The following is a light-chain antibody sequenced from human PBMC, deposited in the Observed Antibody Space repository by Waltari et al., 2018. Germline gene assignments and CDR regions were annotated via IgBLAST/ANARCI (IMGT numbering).Light chain of an antibody. J-gene: IGKJ5*01. CDR2: WAS. CDR1: QSVLYSSNNKNY. V-gene: IGKV4-1*01. CDR3: QQYVSTPST. Sequence: DIVMTQSPDSLAVSVGERATINCKSSQSVLYSSNNKNYLAWYQQNPGQPPKVLSYWASTRESGVPDRFSGSGSGTDFTLTINSLQAEDVAVYYCQQYVSTPSTFGQGTRLEIK.